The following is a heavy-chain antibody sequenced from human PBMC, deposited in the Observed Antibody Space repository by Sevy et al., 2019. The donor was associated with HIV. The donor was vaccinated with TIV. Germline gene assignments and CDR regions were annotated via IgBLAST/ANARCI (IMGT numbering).Heavy chain of an antibody. CDR3: ARATYYYDSSGYYRRFHYYGMDV. V-gene: IGHV7-4-1*02. J-gene: IGHJ6*02. CDR1: GYTFTSYA. Sequence: ASVKVSCKASGYTFTSYAMNWVRQAPGQGLEWMGWINTNTGNPTYAQGFTGRFVFSLDTSVSTAYLQISSLKAEDTAEYYWARATYYYDSSGYYRRFHYYGMDVWGQGTTVTVSS. D-gene: IGHD3-22*01. CDR2: INTNTGNP.